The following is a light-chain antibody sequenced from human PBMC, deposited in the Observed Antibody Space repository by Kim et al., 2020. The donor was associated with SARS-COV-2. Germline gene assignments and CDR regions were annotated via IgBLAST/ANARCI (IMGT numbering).Light chain of an antibody. V-gene: IGKV4-1*01. CDR1: QSILYSSNNKNY. CDR3: QQYYTTLMYT. CDR2: WAS. J-gene: IGKJ2*01. Sequence: DIVMTQSPDSLAVSLGERATINCKSSQSILYSSNNKNYLAWYQQKTGQPPKLLIYWASTRESGVPDRFSGSGSGTDFTLTISSLQAEDVAVYYCQQYYTTLMYTFGQGTKLEI.